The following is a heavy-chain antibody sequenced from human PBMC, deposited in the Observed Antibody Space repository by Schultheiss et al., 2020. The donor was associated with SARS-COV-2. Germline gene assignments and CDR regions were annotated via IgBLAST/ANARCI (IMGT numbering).Heavy chain of an antibody. CDR1: GGSFSGYY. CDR3: AWPGGSHDAFDI. CDR2: INHSGST. V-gene: IGHV4-34*01. J-gene: IGHJ3*02. D-gene: IGHD3-10*01. Sequence: SETLSLTCAVYGGSFSGYYWSWIRQPPGKGLEWIGEINHSGSTNYNPSLKSRVTISVDTSKNQFSLKLSSVTAADTAVYYCAWPGGSHDAFDIWGQGTMVTVSS.